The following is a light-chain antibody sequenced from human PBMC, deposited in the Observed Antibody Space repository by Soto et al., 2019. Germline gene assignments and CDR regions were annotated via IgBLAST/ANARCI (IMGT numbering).Light chain of an antibody. CDR1: QIILYSSNNKNY. Sequence: DIVMTQSPDSLSVSLGERATINFKSSQIILYSSNNKNYLAWYQQKPGQPPKLLIYWASTRESGVPDRFSGSGSETDFTLTISSLQAEDVAVYYCQQYYSSPTWTFGQGTKVDIK. CDR2: WAS. CDR3: QQYYSSPTWT. V-gene: IGKV4-1*01. J-gene: IGKJ1*01.